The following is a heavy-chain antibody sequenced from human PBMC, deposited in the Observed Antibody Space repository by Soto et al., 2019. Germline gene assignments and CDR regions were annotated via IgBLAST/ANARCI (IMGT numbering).Heavy chain of an antibody. CDR1: GGSISSSRYY. Sequence: QLQLQESGPGLVKPSETLSLTCTVSGGSISSSRYYWGWIRQPPGKGLEWIGTIYYSGSTYYNPSLKSRVTISVDTSKNQFSLKLSSVTAADTAVYYCAREYGDYVSYYYYYGMDVWGQGTTVTVSS. CDR3: AREYGDYVSYYYYYGMDV. D-gene: IGHD4-17*01. V-gene: IGHV4-39*01. CDR2: IYYSGST. J-gene: IGHJ6*02.